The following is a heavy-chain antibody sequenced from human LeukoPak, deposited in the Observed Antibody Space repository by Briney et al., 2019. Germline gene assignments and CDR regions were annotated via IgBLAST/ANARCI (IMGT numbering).Heavy chain of an antibody. D-gene: IGHD1-26*01. Sequence: GSSVKVSCKASGGTFSSYAISWVRQAPGQGLEWMGRIIPILGIANYAQKFQGRVTITADKSTSTAYMELSSLRSEDTAVYYCAIDWVGATDFDYWDQGTLVTVSS. V-gene: IGHV1-69*04. CDR2: IIPILGIA. CDR3: AIDWVGATDFDY. J-gene: IGHJ4*02. CDR1: GGTFSSYA.